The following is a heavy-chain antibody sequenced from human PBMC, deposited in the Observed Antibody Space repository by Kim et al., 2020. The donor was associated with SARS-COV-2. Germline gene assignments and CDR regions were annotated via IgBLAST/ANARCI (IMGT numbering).Heavy chain of an antibody. CDR3: AGGGQFYDILTGLGY. V-gene: IGHV4-4*08. D-gene: IGHD3-9*01. Sequence: SETLSLTCAVSGGSISSFHWSWIRQAPGKGLEWVGYISPSGSPKYNPSLKSRNTISLDTTKNAFSLKLDSVTAADTAVYFCAGGGQFYDILTGLGYWGHGTLVTVSS. CDR2: ISPSGSP. J-gene: IGHJ4*01. CDR1: GGSISSFH.